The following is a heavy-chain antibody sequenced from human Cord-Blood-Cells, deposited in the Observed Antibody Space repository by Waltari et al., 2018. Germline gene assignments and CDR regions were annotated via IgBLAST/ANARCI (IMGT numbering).Heavy chain of an antibody. CDR3: AREVNSSWAFDY. CDR2: IIPILGIA. Sequence: QVQLVQSGAEVKKTGSSVTVSCKASGGTFSSSASSWVLQAPGQGLGWMGRIIPILGIANYAQKFQGRVTITADKSTSTAYMELSSLRSEDTAVYYCAREVNSSWAFDYWGQGTLVTVSS. J-gene: IGHJ4*02. CDR1: GGTFSSSA. D-gene: IGHD6-13*01. V-gene: IGHV1-69*09.